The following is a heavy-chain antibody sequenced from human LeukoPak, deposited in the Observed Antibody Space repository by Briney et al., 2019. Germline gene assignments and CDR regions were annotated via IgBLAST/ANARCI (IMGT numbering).Heavy chain of an antibody. CDR3: AREMLWFGEFSHGYFDY. D-gene: IGHD3-10*01. Sequence: GGSLRLSCAASGFTFSSYGMHWVRQAPGKGLEWEAVIWYDGSNKYYADSVKGRFTISRDNSKNTLYLQMNSLRAEDTAVYYCAREMLWFGEFSHGYFDYWGQGTLVTVSS. J-gene: IGHJ4*02. V-gene: IGHV3-33*01. CDR2: IWYDGSNK. CDR1: GFTFSSYG.